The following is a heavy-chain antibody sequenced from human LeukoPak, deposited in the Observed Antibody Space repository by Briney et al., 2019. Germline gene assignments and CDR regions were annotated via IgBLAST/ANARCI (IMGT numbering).Heavy chain of an antibody. D-gene: IGHD5-24*01. Sequence: SETLSLTCTVSGGSISSGDYYWSWIRQPPGKGLEWIGYIYYSGSTYCNPSLKSRVTISVDTSKNQFSLKLSSVTAADTAVYYCATRPQGRWLRYYFDHWGQGTLVTVSS. CDR1: GGSISSGDYY. J-gene: IGHJ4*02. V-gene: IGHV4-30-4*01. CDR3: ATRPQGRWLRYYFDH. CDR2: IYYSGST.